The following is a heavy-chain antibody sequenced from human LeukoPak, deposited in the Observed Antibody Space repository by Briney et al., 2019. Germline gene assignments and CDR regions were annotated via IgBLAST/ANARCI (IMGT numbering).Heavy chain of an antibody. CDR3: ARVQSSYDILTP. CDR1: GYTFTGYH. J-gene: IGHJ5*02. Sequence: ASVKVSCKASGYTFTGYHMHWVRQAPGQGLEWMGWINPNSGGTNYAQKFQGRVTMTRDTSISTAYMELSRLRSDDTAVYYCARVQSSYDILTPWGQGTLVTVSS. D-gene: IGHD3-9*01. V-gene: IGHV1-2*02. CDR2: INPNSGGT.